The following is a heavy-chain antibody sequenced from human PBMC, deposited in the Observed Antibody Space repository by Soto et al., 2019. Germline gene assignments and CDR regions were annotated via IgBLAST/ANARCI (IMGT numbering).Heavy chain of an antibody. D-gene: IGHD6-19*01. J-gene: IGHJ3*02. CDR2: IYWDDDK. CDR3: AHRRVAVAGTYAFDI. CDR1: GFSLSTSGVG. Sequence: QITLKESGPTLVKPTQTLTLTCTFSGFSLSTSGVGVGWIRQPPGKALEWLALIYWDDDKRYSPSLKSRLTITKDTSKNQMVLTMTNMDPVDTATYYCAHRRVAVAGTYAFDIWGQGTMVTVSS. V-gene: IGHV2-5*02.